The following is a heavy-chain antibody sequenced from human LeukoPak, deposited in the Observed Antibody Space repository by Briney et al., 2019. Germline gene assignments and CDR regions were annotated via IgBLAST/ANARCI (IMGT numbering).Heavy chain of an antibody. D-gene: IGHD1-26*01. CDR2: IYHSGST. CDR3: ATNRVGTYDRPFDI. Sequence: PSGTLSLTCAVSGGSISSSNWWSWVRRPPGKGLDWIGEIYHSGSTNYNPSLKSRVTTSVDKSKNQFSLKLSSVTATDTAVYFCATNRVGTYDRPFDIGGQGTMVTVST. V-gene: IGHV4-4*02. CDR1: GGSISSSNW. J-gene: IGHJ3*02.